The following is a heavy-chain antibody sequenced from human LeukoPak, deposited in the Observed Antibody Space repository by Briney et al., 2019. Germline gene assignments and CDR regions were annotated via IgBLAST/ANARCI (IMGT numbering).Heavy chain of an antibody. D-gene: IGHD3-9*01. V-gene: IGHV3-21*01. CDR3: ARDGDILTGHYRFYFDY. CDR2: ITSSSSYI. Sequence: GGSLRLSCAASGFTFSRYTMNWVRQAPGKGLEWVSSITSSSSYIYYADSVKGRFTISRDNGKKSLHLQMNSLRAEDTAVYYCARDGDILTGHYRFYFDYWGQGTLVTVSS. J-gene: IGHJ4*02. CDR1: GFTFSRYT.